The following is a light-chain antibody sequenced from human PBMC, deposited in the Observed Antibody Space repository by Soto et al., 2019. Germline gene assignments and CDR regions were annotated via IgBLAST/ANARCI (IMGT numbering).Light chain of an antibody. CDR1: QSVFYISNNKNY. V-gene: IGKV4-1*01. J-gene: IGKJ2*01. CDR3: QQYYTTPYT. Sequence: DIVMTQSPDSLAVSLGEAATIKCKSSQSVFYISNNKNYLAWYQQKPGQPPKLLIYWASTRESGVPDRFSGSGSGTDFTLTISSLQAEDVAVYYCQQYYTTPYTFGQGTKLEIK. CDR2: WAS.